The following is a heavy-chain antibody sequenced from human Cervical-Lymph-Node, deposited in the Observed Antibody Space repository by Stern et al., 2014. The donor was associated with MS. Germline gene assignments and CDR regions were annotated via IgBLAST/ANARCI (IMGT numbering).Heavy chain of an antibody. V-gene: IGHV4-30-2*01. CDR3: ARSSDYGDYGANYYGMDV. Sequence: QLQLQESGSGLVKPSQTLSLTCAVSGASISIGGFSWSWIRQPPGKGLEWVGIIYHSGNPDYTPSLKSRVTISRDRSKNPFSLRLTSVTAADTAVYYCARSSDYGDYGANYYGMDVWGQGTTVTVSS. CDR2: IYHSGNP. D-gene: IGHD4-17*01. CDR1: GASISIGGFS. J-gene: IGHJ6*02.